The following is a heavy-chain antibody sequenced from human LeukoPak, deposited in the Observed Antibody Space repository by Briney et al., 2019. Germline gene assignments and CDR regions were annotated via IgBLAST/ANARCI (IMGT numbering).Heavy chain of an antibody. V-gene: IGHV1-2*02. D-gene: IGHD6-13*01. CDR2: INPNSGGT. Sequence: ASVKVSCKASGYTFTGYYMHWVRQAPGQGLEWMGWINPNSGGTNYAQKFQGRVTMTRDTSISTAYMELSRLRSDDTAVYYCARVLSIAAAGNLLNYWGRGTLVTVSS. CDR1: GYTFTGYY. J-gene: IGHJ4*02. CDR3: ARVLSIAAAGNLLNY.